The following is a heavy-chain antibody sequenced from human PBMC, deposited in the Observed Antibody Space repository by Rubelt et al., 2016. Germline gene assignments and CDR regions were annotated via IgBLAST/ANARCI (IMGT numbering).Heavy chain of an antibody. CDR2: INPSGGST. CDR3: ARDQDCSGGSCYYSGPSYYYYGMDV. V-gene: IGHV1-46*01. D-gene: IGHD2-15*01. J-gene: IGHJ6*02. Sequence: MHLVRQAPGQGLEWMEIINPSGGSTSYAQKFQGRVTMTRDTSTSTVYMELSSLRSADTAVYYCARDQDCSGGSCYYSGPSYYYYGMDVWGQGTTVTVSS.